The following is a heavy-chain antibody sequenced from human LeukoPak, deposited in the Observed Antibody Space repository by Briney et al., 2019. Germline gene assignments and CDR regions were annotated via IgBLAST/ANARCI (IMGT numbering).Heavy chain of an antibody. V-gene: IGHV3-23*01. CDR3: AKGTLGSCSGVTCYEFDY. J-gene: IGHJ4*02. CDR2: IIGSGRDT. CDR1: GLIFSEAW. D-gene: IGHD2-8*02. Sequence: GGSLRLSCVASGLIFSEAWMTWVRQAPGKRLEWVSSIIGSGRDTYYADSVKGRITISRDNSKNTVYLQMNSLRAEDTALYYCAKGTLGSCSGVTCYEFDYWGQGTLVTVSS.